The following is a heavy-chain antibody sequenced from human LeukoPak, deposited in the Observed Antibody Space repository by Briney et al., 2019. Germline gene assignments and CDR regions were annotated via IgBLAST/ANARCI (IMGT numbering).Heavy chain of an antibody. CDR3: ARARTYCNSTSCYYYYYMDV. Sequence: PSETLSLTCKVSDGSFSTYYWSWIRQPPGKGLERIGYIYTTGYTKYNPSLKSRVTISVDTSKNQFSLKLRSVTAADTVVYYCARARTYCNSTSCYYYYYMDVWGKGTTVVVSS. D-gene: IGHD2-2*01. V-gene: IGHV4-4*09. J-gene: IGHJ6*03. CDR1: DGSFSTYY. CDR2: IYTTGYT.